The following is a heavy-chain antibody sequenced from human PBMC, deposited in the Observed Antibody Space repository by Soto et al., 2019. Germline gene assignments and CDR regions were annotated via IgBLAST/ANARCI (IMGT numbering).Heavy chain of an antibody. CDR2: INSDGSST. CDR1: GFTFSSYW. D-gene: IGHD2-15*01. CDR3: ASFTPPPRLYYYYMDV. J-gene: IGHJ6*03. Sequence: GGSLRLSCAASGFTFSSYWMHWVRQAPGKGLVWVSRINSDGSSTSYTDSVKGRFTISRDNAKNTLYLQMNSLRAEDTAVYYCASFTPPPRLYYYYMDVWGKGTTVTVSS. V-gene: IGHV3-74*01.